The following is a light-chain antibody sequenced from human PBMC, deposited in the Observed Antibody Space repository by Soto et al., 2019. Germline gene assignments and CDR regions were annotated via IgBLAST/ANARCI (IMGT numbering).Light chain of an antibody. CDR2: AAS. V-gene: IGKV1-8*01. CDR3: PHYYSYPYT. J-gene: IGKJ2*01. Sequence: AIRMTQSPSSLSASIGDRVTITCRASHVVSNYLAWYQQKPGKAPKALIYAASFLQSGVPSRFSGSGSGTDFSLTISFLQSEDFATYYCPHYYSYPYTFGQGTTLQMK. CDR1: HVVSNY.